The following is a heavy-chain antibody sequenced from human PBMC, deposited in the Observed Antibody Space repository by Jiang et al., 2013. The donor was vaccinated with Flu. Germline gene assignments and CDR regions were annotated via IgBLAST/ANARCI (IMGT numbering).Heavy chain of an antibody. CDR3: ARRRPIDSSGWYGFHFYYGMDV. J-gene: IGHJ6*02. Sequence: SGPGLVKPSETLSLTCAVSGGSISSSNYYWDWIRQPPGKGLEWIASIDYSGSTYYNSSLMSRVTISVDTSKNQFSLKLNSVTAADTAVYYCARRRPIDSSGWYGFHFYYGMDVWGQGTTVTVSS. D-gene: IGHD6-19*01. CDR2: IDYSGST. V-gene: IGHV4-39*01. CDR1: GGSISSSNYY.